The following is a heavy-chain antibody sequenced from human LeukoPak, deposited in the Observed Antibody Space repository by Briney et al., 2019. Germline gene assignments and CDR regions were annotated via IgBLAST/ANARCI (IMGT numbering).Heavy chain of an antibody. V-gene: IGHV1-24*01. CDR3: ATGLIGWYDY. D-gene: IGHD6-19*01. Sequence: ASVTVSCKVSGYTLTELSMHWVRQAPGKGLEWMGGFDPEDGETIYAQKFQGRVTITEDTSTDTAYVELSSLRSEDTAVYYCATGLIGWYDYWGQGTLVTVSS. CDR1: GYTLTELS. CDR2: FDPEDGET. J-gene: IGHJ4*02.